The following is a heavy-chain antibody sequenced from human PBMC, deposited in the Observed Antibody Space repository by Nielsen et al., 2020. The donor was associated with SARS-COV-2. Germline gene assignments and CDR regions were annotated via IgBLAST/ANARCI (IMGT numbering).Heavy chain of an antibody. V-gene: IGHV4-30-4*01. Sequence: SETLSLTCTVSGGSVSSGDYYWSWIRQPPGKGLEWIGYIYYSGRTYYNPSLKSRVTISVDTSKNQFSLKLSSVTAADTAVYYCARGVDDGYYFDYWGQGTLVTVFS. CDR3: ARGVDDGYYFDY. CDR1: GGSVSSGDYY. D-gene: IGHD4/OR15-4a*01. CDR2: IYYSGRT. J-gene: IGHJ4*02.